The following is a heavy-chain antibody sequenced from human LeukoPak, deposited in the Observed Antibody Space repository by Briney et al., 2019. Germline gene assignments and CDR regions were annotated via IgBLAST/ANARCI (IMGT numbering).Heavy chain of an antibody. CDR1: RYCDSSGLH. J-gene: IGHJ4*02. D-gene: IGHD2-2*01. CDR2: SYHSGST. CDR3: ARDLGEVSSTRSKGDY. Sequence: SETMSLNCNVSRYCDSSGLHWARLRQVPEQGLVGKGRSYHSGSTYYNPSLKSRVTISVDMSKNQFSLKLSSVTAADTAVYDCARDLGEVSSTRSKGDYWGQGTLVTVSS. V-gene: IGHV4-38-2*02.